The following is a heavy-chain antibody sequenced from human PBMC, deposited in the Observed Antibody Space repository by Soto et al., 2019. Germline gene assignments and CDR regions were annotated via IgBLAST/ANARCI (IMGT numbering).Heavy chain of an antibody. CDR2: ISPGNGNT. J-gene: IGHJ3*02. V-gene: IGHV1-3*01. CDR1: GYSFTSYA. CDR3: TRTSFGVVTYGFDI. D-gene: IGHD3-3*01. Sequence: QVQFVQSGAEVKKPGASVRVSCKASGYSFTSYAIRWLRQAPGQRPEWMGWISPGNGNTKYSENFQGRVTITRDTSASIAYMDLSSLRSEDTAVYYCTRTSFGVVTYGFDIWGQGTMVTVSS.